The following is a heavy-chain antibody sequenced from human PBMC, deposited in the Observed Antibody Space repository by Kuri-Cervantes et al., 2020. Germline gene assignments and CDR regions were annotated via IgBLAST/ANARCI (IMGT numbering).Heavy chain of an antibody. D-gene: IGHD4-11*01. CDR3: ARTEPMTTVTIGAFDI. Sequence: GGSLRLSCAASGFTFSTYSMNWVRQAPGKGLEWVAVISYDGSNKYYADSVKGRFTISRDNSKNTLYLQMNSLRAEDTAVYYCARTEPMTTVTIGAFDIWGQGTMVTVSS. CDR1: GFTFSTYS. V-gene: IGHV3-30*03. CDR2: ISYDGSNK. J-gene: IGHJ3*02.